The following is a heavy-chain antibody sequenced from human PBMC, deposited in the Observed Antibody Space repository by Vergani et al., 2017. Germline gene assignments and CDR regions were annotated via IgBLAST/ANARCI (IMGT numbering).Heavy chain of an antibody. CDR2: IYPGDSDT. Sequence: EVQLVQSGAEVKKPGESLKISCKGSGYSFTSYWIGWVRQMPGKGLEWMGIIYPGDSDTRYSPSFQGHVTISADKSISTAYLQWRSLKASDTAMYYCAGGGYCSGGSCYPAGGEVVANWFDPWGQGTLVTVSS. CDR1: GYSFTSYW. CDR3: AGGGYCSGGSCYPAGGEVVANWFDP. V-gene: IGHV5-51*03. J-gene: IGHJ5*02. D-gene: IGHD2-15*01.